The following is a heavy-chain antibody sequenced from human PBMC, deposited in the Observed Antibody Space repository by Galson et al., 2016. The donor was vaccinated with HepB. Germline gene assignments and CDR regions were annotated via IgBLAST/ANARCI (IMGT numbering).Heavy chain of an antibody. CDR1: GFTFNSYG. CDR3: AKDPKGYSGYGLFDY. J-gene: IGHJ4*02. V-gene: IGHV3-30*18. CDR2: ISDNGNKK. D-gene: IGHD5-12*01. Sequence: SLRLSCAASGFTFNSYGMHWVRQAPGKGLEWVAVISDNGNKKYYVDSVKGRFTISRDNSKNTLYLQMNSLRAEDTAVYYCAKDPKGYSGYGLFDYWGQGTLVTVSS.